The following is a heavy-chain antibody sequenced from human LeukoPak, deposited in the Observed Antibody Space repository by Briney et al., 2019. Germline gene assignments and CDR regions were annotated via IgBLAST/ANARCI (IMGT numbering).Heavy chain of an antibody. J-gene: IGHJ4*02. V-gene: IGHV4-31*01. Sequence: SETLSLTCTVSGGSISSGGYYWSWIRQHPGKGLEWIGYIYYSGSTYYNPSLKSQVTISVDTSKNQFSLKLSSVTAADTAVYYCARGSSSWYYFDYWGQGTLVTVSS. CDR2: IYYSGST. CDR3: ARGSSSWYYFDY. D-gene: IGHD6-13*01. CDR1: GGSISSGGYY.